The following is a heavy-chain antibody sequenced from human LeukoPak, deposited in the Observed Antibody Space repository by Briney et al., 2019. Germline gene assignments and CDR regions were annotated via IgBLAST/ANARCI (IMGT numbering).Heavy chain of an antibody. V-gene: IGHV3-20*04. D-gene: IGHD6-19*01. J-gene: IGHJ4*02. Sequence: GGSLRLSCAASGFTFSSYWMSWVRQAPGKGLEWVSGINWNGGSTGYADSVKGRFTISRDNAKNSLYLQMNSLRAEDTALYYCARCIRSGWYWATSYYFDYWGQGTLVTVSS. CDR3: ARCIRSGWYWATSYYFDY. CDR1: GFTFSSYW. CDR2: INWNGGST.